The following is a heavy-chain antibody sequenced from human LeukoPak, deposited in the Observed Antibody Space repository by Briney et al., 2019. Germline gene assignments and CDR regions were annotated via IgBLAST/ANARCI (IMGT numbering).Heavy chain of an antibody. CDR3: ARGANIVVVPAAPDY. CDR1: GYTFTSYY. D-gene: IGHD2-2*01. CDR2: INPSGGST. J-gene: IGHJ4*02. Sequence: ASVKVSCKASGYTFTSYYMHWVRQAPGQGLEWMGIINPSGGSTSYAQKFQGRVTMTRDTSTSTVYMELSSLRSEDTAVYYCARGANIVVVPAAPDYWGQGTLVTVSS. V-gene: IGHV1-46*03.